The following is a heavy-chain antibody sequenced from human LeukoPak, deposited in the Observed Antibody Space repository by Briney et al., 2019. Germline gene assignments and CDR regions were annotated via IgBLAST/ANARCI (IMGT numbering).Heavy chain of an antibody. CDR2: IYARGDT. D-gene: IGHD3-3*01. Sequence: SETLSLTCTVSGGSITNYHWTWIRQPAGKGLQWIGHIYARGDTIYNPSPNSRVTISVDKSSNQVSLQLTSVTAADTAMYYCARDGVHFPIFGAVRIPSDLGVFDIWGHGTMVTVSS. CDR1: GGSITNYH. V-gene: IGHV4-4*07. CDR3: ARDGVHFPIFGAVRIPSDLGVFDI. J-gene: IGHJ3*02.